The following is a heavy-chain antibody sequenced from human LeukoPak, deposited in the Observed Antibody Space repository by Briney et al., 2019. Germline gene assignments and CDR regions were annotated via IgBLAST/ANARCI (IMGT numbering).Heavy chain of an antibody. V-gene: IGHV3-7*05. Sequence: GGSLRLSCEVSGFTFSSHWMSWVRQAPGKGLEWVAKIKQDGSEKYYVASVKGRFTISRHNAKNSLFLQMNSLRADDTAVYYCASGGSYFGYWGQGTLVTVSS. CDR1: GFTFSSHW. CDR3: ASGGSYFGY. J-gene: IGHJ4*02. CDR2: IKQDGSEK.